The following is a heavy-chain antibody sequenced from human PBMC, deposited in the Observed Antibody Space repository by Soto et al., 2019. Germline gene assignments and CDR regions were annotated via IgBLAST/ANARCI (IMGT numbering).Heavy chain of an antibody. D-gene: IGHD1-26*01. V-gene: IGHV1-69*01. J-gene: IGHJ3*02. CDR2: IIPIFGTA. CDR1: GGTFRSYA. Sequence: SPVEVSCKPSGGTFRSYAITRVRQAPGQGLDWMGGIIPIFGTANYAQKFQGRVTITADESTSTAYMELSSLRSEDTAVYYCASPVPDRYSGSYYGLGAFDIWGQGTMVPVSS. CDR3: ASPVPDRYSGSYYGLGAFDI.